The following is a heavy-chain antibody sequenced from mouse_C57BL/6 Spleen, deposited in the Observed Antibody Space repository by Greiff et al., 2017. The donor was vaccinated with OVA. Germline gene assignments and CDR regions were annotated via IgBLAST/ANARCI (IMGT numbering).Heavy chain of an antibody. Sequence: QVQLQQPGAELVKPGASVKLSCKASGYTFTSYWMHWVKQRPGQGLEWIGMIHPNSGSTNYNEKFKSKATLTVDKSSSTAYMQLSSLTSEDSAVYYCARTPPITTVVDWYFDVWGTGTTVTVSS. D-gene: IGHD1-1*01. CDR1: GYTFTSYW. CDR2: IHPNSGST. V-gene: IGHV1-64*01. CDR3: ARTPPITTVVDWYFDV. J-gene: IGHJ1*03.